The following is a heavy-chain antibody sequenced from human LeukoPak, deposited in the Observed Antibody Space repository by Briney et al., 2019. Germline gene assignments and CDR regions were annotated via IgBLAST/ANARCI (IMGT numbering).Heavy chain of an antibody. D-gene: IGHD6-6*01. CDR2: TYHRSKWYD. CDR1: GDSVSSDSSV. J-gene: IGHJ3*01. V-gene: IGHV6-1*01. CDR3: VRQRSSSSFYYGLDV. Sequence: SQTLSLTCAISGDSVSSDSSVWNWIRKSPSRGLEWLGRTYHRSKWYDDYALSVRSRITINPDTSKNQFSLQLSSVTPEDTAVYYCVRQRSSSSFYYGLDVWGQGTMVTVSS.